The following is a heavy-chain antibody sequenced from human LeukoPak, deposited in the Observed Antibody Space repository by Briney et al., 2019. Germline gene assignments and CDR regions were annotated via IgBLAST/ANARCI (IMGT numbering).Heavy chain of an antibody. J-gene: IGHJ6*02. D-gene: IGHD3-9*01. V-gene: IGHV1-2*02. CDR3: ATAILKYFDWLYCGYGMDV. Sequence: ASVKVSCKASGYTFTGYYMHWVRQAPGQGLEWMGWINPNSGGTNYAQKFQGRVTMTRDTSISTAYMELSRLRSDDTAVYYCATAILKYFDWLYCGYGMDVWGQGTTVTVSS. CDR2: INPNSGGT. CDR1: GYTFTGYY.